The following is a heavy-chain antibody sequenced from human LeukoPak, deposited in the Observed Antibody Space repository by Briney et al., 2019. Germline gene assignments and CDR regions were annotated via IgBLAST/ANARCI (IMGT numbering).Heavy chain of an antibody. CDR1: GGSISSYY. D-gene: IGHD3-22*01. CDR2: IHTTGST. CDR3: ARDRYYYDSSVYYPLDY. J-gene: IGHJ4*02. V-gene: IGHV4-4*07. Sequence: SETLSLTCTVPGGSISSYYWSWIRQPAGKGLEWIGRIHTTGSTNYNPSLKSRVTMSVDTSKNQFSLKLTSVTAADTAVYYCARDRYYYDSSVYYPLDYWGQGTLVTVSS.